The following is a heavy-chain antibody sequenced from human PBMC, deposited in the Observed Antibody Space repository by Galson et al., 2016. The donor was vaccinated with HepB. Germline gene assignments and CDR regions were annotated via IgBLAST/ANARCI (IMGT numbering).Heavy chain of an antibody. CDR1: GGAISRGGYY. J-gene: IGHJ5*02. Sequence: TLSLTCTVSGGAISRGGYYWSWIRQVPGKGLEWIGYTFYSGSDYYNPSFKNRVTISADTSKNQIYLNMMFATVADTAVYYCARTFPDLDYYSPGKYFFDTWGQGARVIGSA. V-gene: IGHV4-31*03. D-gene: IGHD3-10*01. CDR3: ARTFPDLDYYSPGKYFFDT. CDR2: TFYSGSD.